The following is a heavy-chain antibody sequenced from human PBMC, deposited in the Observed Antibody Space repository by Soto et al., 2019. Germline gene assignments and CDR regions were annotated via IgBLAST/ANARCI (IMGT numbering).Heavy chain of an antibody. J-gene: IGHJ6*02. V-gene: IGHV4-39*01. Sequence: QLQLQESGPGLVKPSETLSLTCTVSGGSISSSSYYWGWIRQPPGKGLEWIGSIYYSGSTYYNPSLKSRVTISGDTSKNQCSRKLSSVTAADTAVYYCARHDMVRGFFGSNYYYGMDVWGQGTTVTVSS. D-gene: IGHD3-10*01. CDR2: IYYSGST. CDR1: GGSISSSSYY. CDR3: ARHDMVRGFFGSNYYYGMDV.